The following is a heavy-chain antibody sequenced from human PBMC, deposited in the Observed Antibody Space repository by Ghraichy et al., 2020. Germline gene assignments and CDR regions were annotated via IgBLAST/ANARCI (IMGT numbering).Heavy chain of an antibody. CDR2: INSAGHTM. J-gene: IGHJ4*02. V-gene: IGHV3-48*02. Sequence: GESLNISCAAAGFTFSTYSIIWVRQAPGKGLEWVSYINSAGHTMYYADSVQGRFTVSRDNAKNSLFLQMNSLRDEDTAVYYCARGGSAWSGLDYWGQGTLVTVSS. CDR3: ARGGSAWSGLDY. CDR1: GFTFSTYS. D-gene: IGHD6-19*01.